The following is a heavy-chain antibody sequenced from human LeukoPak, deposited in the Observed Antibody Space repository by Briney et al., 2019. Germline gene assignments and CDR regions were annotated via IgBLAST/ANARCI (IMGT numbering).Heavy chain of an antibody. V-gene: IGHV1-3*01. Sequence: ASVKVSCKASGYTFTSFAIHWVRQAPGQRLEWMGWINAGNGNTKFSQHFQGRVSITRDTSASTAYMELSYLRSEDTAVYYCARDPYDSSGYYPPFDYWGQGTLVTVSS. J-gene: IGHJ4*02. CDR1: GYTFTSFA. D-gene: IGHD3-22*01. CDR2: INAGNGNT. CDR3: ARDPYDSSGYYPPFDY.